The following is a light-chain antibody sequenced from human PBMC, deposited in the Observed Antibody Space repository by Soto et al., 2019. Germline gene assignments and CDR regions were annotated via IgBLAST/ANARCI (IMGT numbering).Light chain of an antibody. CDR2: EVS. CDR3: CSYTSISTGVL. CDR1: SSDIGDSNF. V-gene: IGLV2-14*01. Sequence: QSALTQPASVSGSPGQSITISCTGTSSDIGDSNFVSWYQQHPGKAPKLIIFEVSTRPSGVSNRFSGSKSGNTASLTISGLQAEDEADYYCCSYTSISTGVLFGGGTKLTVL. J-gene: IGLJ2*01.